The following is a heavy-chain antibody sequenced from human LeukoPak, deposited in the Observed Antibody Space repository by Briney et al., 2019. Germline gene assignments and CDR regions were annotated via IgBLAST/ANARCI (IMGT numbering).Heavy chain of an antibody. CDR3: ARAVRYGWFDP. Sequence: ASVRVCCTASGYTFTGYYMHWVRQAPGQGVEWMGWINTNSGGTNYSQKFQGRVTMTRDTSISTAYMELSRLRSDGTAVYYCARAVRYGWFDPWGQGTLVTVSS. D-gene: IGHD4-17*01. CDR2: INTNSGGT. J-gene: IGHJ5*02. V-gene: IGHV1-2*02. CDR1: GYTFTGYY.